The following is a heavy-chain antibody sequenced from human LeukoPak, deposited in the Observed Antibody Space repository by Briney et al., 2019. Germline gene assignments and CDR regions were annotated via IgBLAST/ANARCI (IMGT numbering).Heavy chain of an antibody. CDR3: AKDPVVGATSSAFDI. D-gene: IGHD1-26*01. Sequence: GGSLRLSCAASGFTFRSHAMSWVRQAPGKGLEWVSSIVGTGVSRDYADSVKGRFTVSRDNSNNTMYLQMNSLRVEDTAVYYCAKDPVVGATSSAFDIWGQGTMVTVSS. V-gene: IGHV3-23*01. CDR1: GFTFRSHA. CDR2: IVGTGVSR. J-gene: IGHJ3*02.